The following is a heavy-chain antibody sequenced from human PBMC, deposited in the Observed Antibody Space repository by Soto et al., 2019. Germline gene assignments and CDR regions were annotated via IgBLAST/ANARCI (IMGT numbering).Heavy chain of an antibody. CDR3: AKYLQWERGAAFDI. Sequence: EVQLVESGGGLVQPGRSLRLSCAASGFTFDDYAMHWVRQAPGKGLEWVSGISWNSGSIGYADSVKGRFTISRDNAKNSLYLQMNSLRAEDTALYYCAKYLQWERGAAFDIWGQWTMVTVSS. J-gene: IGHJ3*02. D-gene: IGHD1-26*01. V-gene: IGHV3-9*01. CDR1: GFTFDDYA. CDR2: ISWNSGSI.